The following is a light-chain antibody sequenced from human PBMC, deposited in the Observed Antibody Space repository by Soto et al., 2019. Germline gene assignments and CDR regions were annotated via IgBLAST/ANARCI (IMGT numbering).Light chain of an antibody. Sequence: EIVLTQSPGTLSLSPGERATLSCRASQSVSSSYLAWYQQKPGQAPKVLIYRASSRATGIPDRLSGSGSGTDFTLTISRLEPEDFAVYYYQQYGSSPHTFGGGTKVEIK. CDR2: RAS. J-gene: IGKJ4*01. CDR3: QQYGSSPHT. CDR1: QSVSSSY. V-gene: IGKV3-20*01.